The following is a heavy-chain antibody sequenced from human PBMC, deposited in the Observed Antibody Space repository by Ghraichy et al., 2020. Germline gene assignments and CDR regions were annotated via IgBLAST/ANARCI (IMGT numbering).Heavy chain of an antibody. D-gene: IGHD3-10*01. V-gene: IGHV2-70*01. CDR1: GFSLSTSGMC. J-gene: IGHJ4*02. Sequence: QTLSLTCTFSGFSLSTSGMCVSWIRQPPGKALEWLALIDWDDDKYYSTSLKTRLTISKDTSKNQVVLTMTNMDPVDTATYYCAREIYGSGRGGFDYWGQGTLVTVSS. CDR2: IDWDDDK. CDR3: AREIYGSGRGGFDY.